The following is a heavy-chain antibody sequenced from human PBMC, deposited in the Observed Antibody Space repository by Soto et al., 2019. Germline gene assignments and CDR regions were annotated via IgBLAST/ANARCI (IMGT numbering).Heavy chain of an antibody. CDR3: AKDFPTVVTPDVFAI. V-gene: IGHV3-23*01. D-gene: IGHD4-17*01. CDR1: GFTFSNYA. CDR2: ITGSGSHT. Sequence: PGGSLRLSCAASGFTFSNYAMSWVRQAPGEGLEWVSAITGSGSHTFYADSVKGRFTISRDNSKNTLYLQMNSLRAEDTAVYYCAKDFPTVVTPDVFAIWGQGTMVTVS. J-gene: IGHJ3*02.